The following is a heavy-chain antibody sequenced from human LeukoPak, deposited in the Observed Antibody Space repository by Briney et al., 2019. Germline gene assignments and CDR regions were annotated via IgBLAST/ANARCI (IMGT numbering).Heavy chain of an antibody. Sequence: SETLSLTCAVSGYSISSGYYWGWIRQPPGKGLEWIGSIYHSGSTYYNPSLKSRVTISVDASKNQFSLKLSSVTAADTAVYYCARQVYEIDIWGQGTMVTVSS. CDR2: IYHSGST. V-gene: IGHV4-38-2*01. CDR3: ARQVYEIDI. CDR1: GYSISSGYY. D-gene: IGHD6-6*01. J-gene: IGHJ3*02.